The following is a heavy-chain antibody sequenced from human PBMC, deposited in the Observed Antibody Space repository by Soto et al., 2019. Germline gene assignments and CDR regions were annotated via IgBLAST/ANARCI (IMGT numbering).Heavy chain of an antibody. CDR2: IIPIFGTA. J-gene: IGHJ4*02. CDR1: GGTFSSYA. CDR3: ASPGGYCSSTSCSTMYYFDY. Sequence: QVQLVQSGAEVKKPGSSVKVSCKASGGTFSSYAISWVRQVPGQGLEWMGGIIPIFGTANYAQKFQGRVTITADESTSTAYMELSSLRSEDTAVYYCASPGGYCSSTSCSTMYYFDYWGQGTLVTVSS. V-gene: IGHV1-69*01. D-gene: IGHD2-2*01.